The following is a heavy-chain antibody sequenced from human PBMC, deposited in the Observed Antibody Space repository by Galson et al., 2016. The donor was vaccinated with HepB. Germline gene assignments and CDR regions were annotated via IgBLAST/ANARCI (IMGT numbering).Heavy chain of an antibody. J-gene: IGHJ3*02. D-gene: IGHD3-3*01. CDR3: AREWSGFDM. V-gene: IGHV4-59*01. Sequence: LSLTCSVSGDSMSPYKWSWIRQAPGRGLEWIAYIYYSGSTHYNPSLKSRVTLSVDTSKSPFSLRVTSVTEADTAVYYCAREWSGFDMWGRGTMGTGSS. CDR2: IYYSGST. CDR1: GDSMSPYK.